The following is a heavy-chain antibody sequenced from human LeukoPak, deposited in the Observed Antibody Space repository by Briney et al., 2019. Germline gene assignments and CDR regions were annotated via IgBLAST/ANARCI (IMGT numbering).Heavy chain of an antibody. Sequence: GGSLRLSCAASGFTFSSYAMSWVRQAPGKGLEWVSAISGSGGNTYYADSVKGRFTISRDNSKNTLYLQMNSLRAEDTAVYYCAKESIEIFGVVIRADYYGMDVWGQGTTVTVSS. J-gene: IGHJ6*02. V-gene: IGHV3-23*01. CDR2: ISGSGGNT. D-gene: IGHD3-3*01. CDR3: AKESIEIFGVVIRADYYGMDV. CDR1: GFTFSSYA.